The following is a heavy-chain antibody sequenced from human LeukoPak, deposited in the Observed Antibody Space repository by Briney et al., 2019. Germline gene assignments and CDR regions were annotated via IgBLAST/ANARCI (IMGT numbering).Heavy chain of an antibody. Sequence: GASVKVSCKASGGTFSSYAISWVRQAPGQGLEWMGGIIPIFGTANYAQKFQGRVTITTDESTSTAYMELSSLRSEDTAVYYCARGGVVGLKGAFDIWGQGTMVTVSS. CDR1: GGTFSSYA. V-gene: IGHV1-69*05. CDR3: ARGGVVGLKGAFDI. CDR2: IIPIFGTA. J-gene: IGHJ3*02. D-gene: IGHD2-15*01.